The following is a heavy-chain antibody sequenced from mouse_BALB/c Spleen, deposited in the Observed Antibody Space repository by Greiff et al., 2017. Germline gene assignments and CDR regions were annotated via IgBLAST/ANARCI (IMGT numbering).Heavy chain of an antibody. CDR3: ARDGGAMDY. CDR1: GFTFSDYY. Sequence: EVQLQESGGGLVQPGGSLKLSCAASGFTFSDYYMYWVRQTPEKRLEWVATISDGGSYTYYPDSVKGRFTISRDNAKNNLYLQMSSLKSEDTAMYYCARDGGAMDYWGQGTSVTVSS. J-gene: IGHJ4*01. V-gene: IGHV5-4*02. CDR2: ISDGGSYT.